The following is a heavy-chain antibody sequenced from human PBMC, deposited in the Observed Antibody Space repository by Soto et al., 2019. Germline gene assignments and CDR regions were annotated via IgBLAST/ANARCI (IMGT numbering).Heavy chain of an antibody. CDR1: GYTFRTYA. V-gene: IGHV1-18*01. Sequence: ASVKVSCKASGYTFRTYAISWVRQAPGQGLQWMGRITPSNGDTNFAQNFQGRVTMTTETSTSTVYMELRSLRSDDTAVYYCARGRFDFSPSLDPWGQGTLVTVSS. CDR3: ARGRFDFSPSLDP. D-gene: IGHD3-3*01. CDR2: ITPSNGDT. J-gene: IGHJ5*02.